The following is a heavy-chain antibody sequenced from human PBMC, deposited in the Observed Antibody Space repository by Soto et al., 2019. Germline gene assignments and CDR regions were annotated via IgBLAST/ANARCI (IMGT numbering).Heavy chain of an antibody. Sequence: GESLKISCKGSGYSFTSYWIGWVRQMPGKGLEWMGIIYPGDSDTRYSPSFQGQVTISADRSISTAYLQWSSLKASDTAMYYCATYYSNYGGLQDYYYYGMDVWGQGTTVTVSS. V-gene: IGHV5-51*01. J-gene: IGHJ6*02. CDR3: ATYYSNYGGLQDYYYYGMDV. CDR1: GYSFTSYW. D-gene: IGHD4-4*01. CDR2: IYPGDSDT.